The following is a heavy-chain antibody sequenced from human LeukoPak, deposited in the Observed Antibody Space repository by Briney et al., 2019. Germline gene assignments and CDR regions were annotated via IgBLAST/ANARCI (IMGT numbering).Heavy chain of an antibody. Sequence: SETLSLTCTVSGGSVTSTTYYWGRVRQPPGKGLEWVGVVQYNGATYYDPSLKSRVTMSIDTSENQFSLKVTSVIAADTAVYYCARRRVAATAGWFDPWGQGTLVTVSS. CDR3: ARRRVAATAGWFDP. CDR1: GGSVTSTTYY. CDR2: VQYNGAT. D-gene: IGHD2-15*01. J-gene: IGHJ5*02. V-gene: IGHV4-39*01.